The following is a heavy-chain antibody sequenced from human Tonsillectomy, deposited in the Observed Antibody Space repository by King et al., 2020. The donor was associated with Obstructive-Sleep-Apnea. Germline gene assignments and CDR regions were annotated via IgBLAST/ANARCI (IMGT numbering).Heavy chain of an antibody. Sequence: VQLVESGGGLVKPGGSLRLSCAAYGFTFSSYSMNWVRQAPGKGLEWVSSISSSSSYIYYADSVKGRFTISRDNAKNSLYLQMNSLRAEDTAVYYCARDQAPRGSSYGELSYYYYGMDVWGQGTTVTVSS. CDR2: ISSSSSYI. J-gene: IGHJ6*02. D-gene: IGHD5-18*01. CDR3: ARDQAPRGSSYGELSYYYYGMDV. V-gene: IGHV3-21*01. CDR1: GFTFSSYS.